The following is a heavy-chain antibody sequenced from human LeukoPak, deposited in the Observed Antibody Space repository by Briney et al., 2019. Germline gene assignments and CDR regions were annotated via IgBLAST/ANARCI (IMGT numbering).Heavy chain of an antibody. D-gene: IGHD3-22*01. Sequence: SETLSLTCSVSGGSISSSSSYWGWIRQSPGKGLEWIGSTYYSGSIYYNSSLKSRVTISVDTSKNQFSLKLSSVTAADTALYYCARGSGYYYVDFDYWGQGTLVTASS. V-gene: IGHV4-39*01. J-gene: IGHJ4*02. CDR1: GGSISSSSSY. CDR3: ARGSGYYYVDFDY. CDR2: TYYSGSI.